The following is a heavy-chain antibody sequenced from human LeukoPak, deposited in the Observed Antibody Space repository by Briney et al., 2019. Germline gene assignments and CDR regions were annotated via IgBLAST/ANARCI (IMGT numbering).Heavy chain of an antibody. CDR1: GYTFTSYG. D-gene: IGHD6-19*01. J-gene: IGHJ4*02. CDR3: ARDSGSSGWDPTSFLDY. Sequence: ASVKVSCKTSGYTFTSYGISWVRQAPGQGLEWMGWINPNSGGANSAQKFLGRVSMTRDTSISTVYMDLTSLRSDDTAVYYCARDSGSSGWDPTSFLDYWGRGTVVTVSS. V-gene: IGHV1-2*02. CDR2: INPNSGGA.